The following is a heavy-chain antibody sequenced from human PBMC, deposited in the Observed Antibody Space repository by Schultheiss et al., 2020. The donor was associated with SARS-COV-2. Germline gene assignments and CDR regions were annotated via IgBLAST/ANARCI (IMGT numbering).Heavy chain of an antibody. CDR1: GFTFSSYD. Sequence: GGSLRLSCAASGFTFSSYDMHWVRQATGKGLEWVSGISGSGGSIHYADSVKGRFTISRDNSKNTLYLQMNSLRAEDMAVYYCARGPIEYSSSRGAFDYWGQGTLVTVSS. D-gene: IGHD6-13*01. J-gene: IGHJ4*02. CDR2: ISGSGGSI. V-gene: IGHV3-NL1*01. CDR3: ARGPIEYSSSRGAFDY.